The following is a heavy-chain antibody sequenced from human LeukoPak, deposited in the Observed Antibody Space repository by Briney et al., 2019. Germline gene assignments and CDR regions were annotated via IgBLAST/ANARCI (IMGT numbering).Heavy chain of an antibody. CDR1: GYSFTSYW. J-gene: IGHJ4*02. D-gene: IGHD2-2*01. Sequence: GESLKISCKGSGYSFTSYWIGWVRQMPGKGLEWMGIIYPGDSESEYSPPFQGQVTISADKSSSTAYLQWSSLKASDTAMYYCARVIDCSTTSCYYWDWGQGTLVTVSS. CDR2: IYPGDSES. V-gene: IGHV5-51*01. CDR3: ARVIDCSTTSCYYWD.